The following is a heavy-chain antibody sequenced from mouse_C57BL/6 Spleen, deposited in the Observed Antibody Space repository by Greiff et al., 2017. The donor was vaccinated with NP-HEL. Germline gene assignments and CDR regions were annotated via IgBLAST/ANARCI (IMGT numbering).Heavy chain of an antibody. D-gene: IGHD2-4*01. CDR3: ARWEDYTWFAY. CDR2: IDPSDSYT. Sequence: QVQLKQPGAELVMPGASVKLSCKASGYTFTSYWMHWVKQRPGQGLEWIGEIDPSDSYTNYNQKFKGKSTLTVDKSSSTAYMQLSSLTSEDSAVYYCARWEDYTWFAYWGQGTLVTVSA. J-gene: IGHJ3*01. V-gene: IGHV1-69*01. CDR1: GYTFTSYW.